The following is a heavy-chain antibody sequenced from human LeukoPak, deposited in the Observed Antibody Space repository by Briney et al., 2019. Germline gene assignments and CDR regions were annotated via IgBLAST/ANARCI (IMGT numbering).Heavy chain of an antibody. Sequence: ETLSLICAVCGYSISSGYYWGWTRQPPGKGLEWIGSIYHSGSTYYNPSLKSRVTISVDTSKNQFSLKLSSVTAADTAVYSCARQIAVAFDYWGQRTLVTVSS. J-gene: IGHJ4*02. CDR1: GYSISSGYY. D-gene: IGHD6-19*01. V-gene: IGHV4-38-2*01. CDR2: IYHSGST. CDR3: ARQIAVAFDY.